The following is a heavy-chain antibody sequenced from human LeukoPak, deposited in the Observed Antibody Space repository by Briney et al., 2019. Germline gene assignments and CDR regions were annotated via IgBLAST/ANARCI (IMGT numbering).Heavy chain of an antibody. V-gene: IGHV4-59*11. CDR3: ARGGSSWSYAMDV. D-gene: IGHD6-13*01. J-gene: IGHJ6*02. Sequence: SETLSLTCTVSGGSIKSHYWSWIRQTPGKGLEWIGCIYESGSTYHNPSLKSRVTISVDMSKNQFSLKVSSVTAAGTAVYYCARGGSSWSYAMDVWGQGTTVTVSS. CDR2: IYESGST. CDR1: GGSIKSHY.